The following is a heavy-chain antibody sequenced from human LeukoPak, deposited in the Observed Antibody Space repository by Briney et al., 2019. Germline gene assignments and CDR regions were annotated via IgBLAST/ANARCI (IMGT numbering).Heavy chain of an antibody. J-gene: IGHJ4*02. D-gene: IGHD6-13*01. Sequence: PGGSLRLSCAASGFTFTNAWMSWVRQASGKGLEWVGRIKSKSEGGTTDFAAPVKGRFSISRDDSKNTLYVQMNSLKVEDTGFYYCTTHPTTAGLYWGQGTLVTVSS. CDR1: GFTFTNAW. V-gene: IGHV3-15*01. CDR3: TTHPTTAGLY. CDR2: IKSKSEGGTT.